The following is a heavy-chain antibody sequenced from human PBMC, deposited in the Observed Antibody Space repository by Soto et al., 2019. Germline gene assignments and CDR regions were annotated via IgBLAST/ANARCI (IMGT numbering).Heavy chain of an antibody. CDR2: ISAYNGNT. Sequence: QVQLVQSGAEVKKPGASVKVSCKASGYTFTSYGISWVRQAPGQGLEWMGWISAYNGNTNYAQKLQGRVTMTTDTSTITDPRERRSLRSDDTAVYYCARQPVVGTALFDYWGQGTLVTVSS. V-gene: IGHV1-18*01. J-gene: IGHJ4*02. D-gene: IGHD6-19*01. CDR1: GYTFTSYG. CDR3: ARQPVVGTALFDY.